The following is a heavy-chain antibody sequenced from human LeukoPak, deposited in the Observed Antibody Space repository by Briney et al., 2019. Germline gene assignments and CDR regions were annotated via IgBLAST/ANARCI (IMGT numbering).Heavy chain of an antibody. V-gene: IGHV3-33*01. CDR1: GFTFSSYG. CDR3: ARVKHTAMAPDY. D-gene: IGHD5-18*01. Sequence: PGRSLRLSCAASGFTFSSYGMHWVRQAPGKGLEWVAVIWYDGSNKYYADSVKGRFTISRDNSKNTLYLQMNSLRAEDTAVYYCARVKHTAMAPDYWGQGTLVTVSS. J-gene: IGHJ4*02. CDR2: IWYDGSNK.